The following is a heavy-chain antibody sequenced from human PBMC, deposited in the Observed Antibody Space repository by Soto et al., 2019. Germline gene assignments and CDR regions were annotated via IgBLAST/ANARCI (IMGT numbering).Heavy chain of an antibody. V-gene: IGHV4-31*03. J-gene: IGHJ3*02. CDR2: IYYSGST. Sequence: SETLSLTCTVSGGSISSGGYYWSWIRQHPGKGLEWIGYIYYSGSTYYNPSLKSRVTISVDTSKNQFSLKLSSVTAADTAVYYCARDRVVRGVIAHDAFDIWGQGTMVIVSS. D-gene: IGHD3-10*01. CDR3: ARDRVVRGVIAHDAFDI. CDR1: GGSISSGGYY.